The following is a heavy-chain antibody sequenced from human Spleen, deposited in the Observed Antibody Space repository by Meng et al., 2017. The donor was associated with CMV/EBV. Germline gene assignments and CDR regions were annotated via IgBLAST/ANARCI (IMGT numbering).Heavy chain of an antibody. Sequence: QVLESGGGLVQPGGSLRLSCAASGFTFSTFAMSWVRQAPGKGLEWVSSISVTGSGTHYADSVRGRFTISRDNSKNTLYLQMNDLRAEDTAMYYCFGSGGRYYWGQGTLVTVSS. D-gene: IGHD3-10*01. J-gene: IGHJ4*02. CDR3: FGSGGRYY. V-gene: IGHV3-23*01. CDR2: ISVTGSGT. CDR1: GFTFSTFA.